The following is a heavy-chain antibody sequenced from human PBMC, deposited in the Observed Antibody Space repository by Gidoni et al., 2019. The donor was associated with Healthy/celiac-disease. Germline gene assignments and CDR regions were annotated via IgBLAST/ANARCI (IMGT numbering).Heavy chain of an antibody. Sequence: EVQLVASGGGLVKPGGSLRLSCAASGFTFSSYSMNWVRQAPGKGLGWVSSISSMSSYIYYADSGKGRFTSSRDNAKNSLYLQMNSLRAEDTAVYYCARAVRGRSDDYWGQGTLVTVSS. D-gene: IGHD3-16*02. CDR3: ARAVRGRSDDY. CDR2: ISSMSSYI. CDR1: GFTFSSYS. J-gene: IGHJ4*02. V-gene: IGHV3-21*01.